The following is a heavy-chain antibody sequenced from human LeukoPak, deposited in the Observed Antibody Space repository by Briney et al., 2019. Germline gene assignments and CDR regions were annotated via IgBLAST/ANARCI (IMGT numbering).Heavy chain of an antibody. J-gene: IGHJ4*02. V-gene: IGHV4-34*01. Sequence: SETLSLTCAVYGGSFSGYYWSWIRQPPGKGLEWIGEINHSGSTNYNPSLMSRVTISVDTSKNQFSLKLSSVTAADTAVYYCARGRTVVATTFDYWGQGTLVTVSS. CDR1: GGSFSGYY. CDR3: ARGRTVVATTFDY. D-gene: IGHD1-26*01. CDR2: INHSGST.